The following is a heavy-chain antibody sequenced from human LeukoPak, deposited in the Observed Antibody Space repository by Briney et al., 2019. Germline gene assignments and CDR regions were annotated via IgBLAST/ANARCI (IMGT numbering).Heavy chain of an antibody. J-gene: IGHJ4*02. CDR2: ISYDGSNK. D-gene: IGHD3-22*01. CDR1: GFTFSSYA. Sequence: GGPLRLSCAASGFTFSSYALHWVRQAPGKGLEWVAVISYDGSNKYYADSVKGRFTISRDNSKNTLYLQMNSLRAEDTAVYYCAKEKGYYEQLGGFDYWGQGTLVTVSS. CDR3: AKEKGYYEQLGGFDY. V-gene: IGHV3-30-3*01.